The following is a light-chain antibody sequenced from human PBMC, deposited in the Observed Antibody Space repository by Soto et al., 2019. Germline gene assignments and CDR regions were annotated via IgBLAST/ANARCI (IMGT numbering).Light chain of an antibody. Sequence: DTVLTQSPGSLSLSPGERATLSCRASQSVNSAYLAWYQQKPGQAPRLLIYCTSSRATGSPDRSSGSGSGTDFTLTISRLEPEDFAVYYCQQYGSSPRYIFGQGTKVDIK. CDR3: QQYGSSPRYI. J-gene: IGKJ2*01. CDR1: QSVNSAY. CDR2: CTS. V-gene: IGKV3-20*01.